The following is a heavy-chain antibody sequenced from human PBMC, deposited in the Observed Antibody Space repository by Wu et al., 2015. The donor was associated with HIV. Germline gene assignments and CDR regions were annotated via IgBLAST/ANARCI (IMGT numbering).Heavy chain of an antibody. CDR1: GGTFSTFG. D-gene: IGHD1-14*01. CDR3: TRSSFTGGSDTWYSFDK. V-gene: IGHV1-69*13. CDR2: IVPLFGAP. J-gene: IGHJ4*02. Sequence: QVQLVQSGAEVKKPGSSVKVSCKTSGGTFSTFGISWVRQAPGQGLEWLGRIVPLFGAPNHARKFQDRLTITADGSTATVYMEMSNLRSEGTAVYFCTRSSFTGGSDTWYSFDKWGQGTLVTVSS.